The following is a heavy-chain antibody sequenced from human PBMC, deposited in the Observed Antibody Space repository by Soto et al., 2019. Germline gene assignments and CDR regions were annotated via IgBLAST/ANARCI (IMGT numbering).Heavy chain of an antibody. CDR2: IRDKGDTP. CDR3: AKDKPGTPSFDY. CDR1: GFTISSYA. V-gene: IGHV3-23*01. D-gene: IGHD1-1*01. Sequence: GGPLRLPCPASGFTISSYARSWVRRAPGKGREWGAAIRDKGDTPHYSDSVKGRCTISKKTSNNTPYLQMNAVRAEDTAVYYCAKDKPGTPSFDYWGQGTLVTVSS. J-gene: IGHJ4*02.